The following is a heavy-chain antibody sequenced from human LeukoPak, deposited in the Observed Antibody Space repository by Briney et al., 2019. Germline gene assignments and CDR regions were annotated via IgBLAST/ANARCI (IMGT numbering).Heavy chain of an antibody. V-gene: IGHV4-34*01. D-gene: IGHD2-8*01. CDR3: ARGIYCTNGVCYRYYYCYGMDV. J-gene: IGHJ6*02. CDR1: GGSFSGYY. Sequence: SETLSLTCAVYGGSFSGYYWSWIRQPPGKGLEWIGEINHSGSTNYNPSLKSRVTISVDTSKNQFSLKLSSVTAADTAVYYCARGIYCTNGVCYRYYYCYGMDVWGQGTTVTVSS. CDR2: INHSGST.